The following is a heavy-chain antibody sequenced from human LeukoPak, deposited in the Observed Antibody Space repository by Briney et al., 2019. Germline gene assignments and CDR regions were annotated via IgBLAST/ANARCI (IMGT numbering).Heavy chain of an antibody. CDR2: ISAYNGNT. J-gene: IGHJ4*02. D-gene: IGHD6-19*01. Sequence: GASVKVSCKASGYTFTSYGISWVRQAPGQGLEWMVWISAYNGNTNYAQKLQGRVTMTTDTSTSTAYMELRSLRSDDTAVYYCARSPVGSGKWGFDYWGQGTLVTVSS. V-gene: IGHV1-18*01. CDR3: ARSPVGSGKWGFDY. CDR1: GYTFTSYG.